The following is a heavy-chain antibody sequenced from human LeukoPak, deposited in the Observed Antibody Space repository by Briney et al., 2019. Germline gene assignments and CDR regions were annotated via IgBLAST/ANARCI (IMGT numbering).Heavy chain of an antibody. CDR1: GYTFTGYY. D-gene: IGHD6-19*01. Sequence: ASVKVSCKASGYTFTGYYMHWVRQAPGQGLEWMGWINPNSGGTNYAQKFQGRVTMTRDTSISTAYMELSRLRSDDTAAYYCARDRAVAGTGNYFDYWGQGTLVTVSS. J-gene: IGHJ4*02. V-gene: IGHV1-2*02. CDR2: INPNSGGT. CDR3: ARDRAVAGTGNYFDY.